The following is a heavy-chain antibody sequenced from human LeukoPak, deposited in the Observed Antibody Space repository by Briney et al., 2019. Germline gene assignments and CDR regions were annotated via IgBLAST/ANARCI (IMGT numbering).Heavy chain of an antibody. Sequence: SGGSTYYADSVKGRFTISRDNSKNTLYLQMNSLRAEDTAVYYCASESRGDAFDIWGQGTMVTVSS. V-gene: IGHV3-53*01. D-gene: IGHD2-2*01. CDR3: ASESRGDAFDI. CDR2: SGGST. J-gene: IGHJ3*02.